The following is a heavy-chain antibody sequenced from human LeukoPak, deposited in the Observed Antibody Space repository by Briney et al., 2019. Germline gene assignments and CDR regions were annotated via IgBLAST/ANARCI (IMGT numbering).Heavy chain of an antibody. Sequence: GGSLRLSCAASGFTFTNYAMSWVRQAPGKGLEWVSAISGSGGSTYYADSVKGRFTISRDNSKNTLYLQMNSLRAEDTAIYYCAREASMVRGPFDPWGQGTLVTVSS. CDR2: ISGSGGST. V-gene: IGHV3-23*01. CDR3: AREASMVRGPFDP. J-gene: IGHJ5*02. D-gene: IGHD3-10*01. CDR1: GFTFTNYA.